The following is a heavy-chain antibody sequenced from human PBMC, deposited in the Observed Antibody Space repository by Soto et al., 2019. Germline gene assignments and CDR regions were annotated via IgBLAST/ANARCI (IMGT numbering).Heavy chain of an antibody. CDR2: ILYDGTNK. V-gene: IGHV3-30*03. CDR3: ARHYGSGSSDY. D-gene: IGHD3-10*01. CDR1: GFTFSYYG. J-gene: IGHJ4*02. Sequence: QVQLVESGGGVVQPGRSLRLSCAASGFTFSYYGMHWVRQAPGKGLEWVELILYDGTNKYYADSVKGRFTISRDNSKNTLDLQMNSLRDEDTAVYYGARHYGSGSSDYWGQGTLVTVSS.